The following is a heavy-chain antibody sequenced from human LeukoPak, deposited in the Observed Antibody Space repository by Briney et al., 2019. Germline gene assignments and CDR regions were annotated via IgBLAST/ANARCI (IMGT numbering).Heavy chain of an antibody. V-gene: IGHV1-46*01. J-gene: IGHJ4*02. CDR2: INPSGGST. D-gene: IGHD3-22*01. CDR3: ARGDYDSSGYYSNFDY. CDR1: GYTFTSYY. Sequence: ASVKVSCKASGYTFTSYYMHWVRQAPGQGLEWMGIINPSGGSTSCAQKFQGRVTMTRDTSTSTVYMELSSLRSEDTAVYYCARGDYDSSGYYSNFDYWGQGTLVTVSS.